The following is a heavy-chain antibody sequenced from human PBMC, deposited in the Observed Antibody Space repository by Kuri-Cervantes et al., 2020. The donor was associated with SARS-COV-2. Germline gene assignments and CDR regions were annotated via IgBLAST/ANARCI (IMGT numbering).Heavy chain of an antibody. CDR3: AKGTPEYQLRAFDI. V-gene: IGHV3-11*01. Sequence: GGSLRLSCAASGFTFNDYYMSWIRQAPGKGLEWVSYISSSGSTIYYADSVKGRFTISRDNAKHSLYLQMNSLRAEDTAVYYCAKGTPEYQLRAFDIWGQGTMVTVSS. J-gene: IGHJ3*02. CDR2: ISSSGSTI. D-gene: IGHD2-2*01. CDR1: GFTFNDYY.